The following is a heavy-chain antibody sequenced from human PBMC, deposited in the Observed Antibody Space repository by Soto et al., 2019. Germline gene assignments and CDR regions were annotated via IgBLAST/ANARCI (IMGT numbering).Heavy chain of an antibody. D-gene: IGHD3-3*01. CDR1: GDSVNSRNCY. Sequence: SETLSLTCTVSGDSVNSRNCYWSWIRLPPGKGLEWIGYLYYSGIVNYNPSLKSRVTISADTSKNRFSLKLNSVTAADTAVYYCARLDLTYYLDYWGQGTQVTVSS. CDR3: ARLDLTYYLDY. CDR2: LYYSGIV. J-gene: IGHJ4*02. V-gene: IGHV4-61*01.